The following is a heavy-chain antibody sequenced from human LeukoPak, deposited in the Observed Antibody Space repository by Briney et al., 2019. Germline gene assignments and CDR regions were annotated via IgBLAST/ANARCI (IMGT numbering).Heavy chain of an antibody. J-gene: IGHJ6*02. CDR2: INTNTGNP. CDR3: ARDTSSWSLGDYYYYYYGMDV. V-gene: IGHV7-4-1*02. CDR1: GGTFSSYA. D-gene: IGHD6-13*01. Sequence: ASVKVSCKASGGTFSSYAISWVRQAPGQGLEWMGWINTNTGNPTYVQGFTGRFVFSLDTSVSTAYLQISSLKAEDTAVYYCARDTSSWSLGDYYYYYYGMDVWGQGTTVTVSS.